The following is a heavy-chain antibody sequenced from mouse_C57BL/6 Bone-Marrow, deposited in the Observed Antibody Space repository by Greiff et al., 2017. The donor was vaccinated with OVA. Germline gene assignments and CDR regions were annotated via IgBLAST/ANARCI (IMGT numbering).Heavy chain of an antibody. CDR1: GYTFTSYG. J-gene: IGHJ2*01. CDR2: IYPRSGNT. CDR3: ATTLYYFDY. V-gene: IGHV1-81*01. D-gene: IGHD6-1*01. Sequence: QVQLQQPGAELARPGASVKLSCKASGYTFTSYGISWVKQRTGQGLEWIGEIYPRSGNTYYNEKFKGKATLTADKSSSTAYMELRSLTSEDSAVYFCATTLYYFDYWGQGTTLTVSS.